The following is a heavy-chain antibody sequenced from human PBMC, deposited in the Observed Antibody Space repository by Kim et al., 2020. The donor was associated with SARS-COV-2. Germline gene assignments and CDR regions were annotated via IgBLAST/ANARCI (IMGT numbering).Heavy chain of an antibody. CDR2: ISGSGGST. CDR1: GFTFSSYA. V-gene: IGHV3-23*01. Sequence: GGSLRLSCAASGFTFSSYAMSWVRQAPGKGLEWVSAISGSGGSTYYADSVKGRFTISRDNSKNTLYLQMNSLRAEDTAVYYCAKDEPPPDYDILTGYYDYWGQGTLVTVSS. J-gene: IGHJ4*02. D-gene: IGHD3-9*01. CDR3: AKDEPPPDYDILTGYYDY.